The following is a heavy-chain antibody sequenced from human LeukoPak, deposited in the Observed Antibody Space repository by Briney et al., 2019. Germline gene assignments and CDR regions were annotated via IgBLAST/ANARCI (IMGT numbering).Heavy chain of an antibody. CDR1: GGSISSGDYY. V-gene: IGHV4-30-4*01. CDR2: IYYSGST. Sequence: PSQTLSLTCTVSGGSISSGDYYWSWIRQPPGKGLEWIGYIYYSGSTYYNPSLKSRVTISVDTSKNQFSLKLSSVTAADTAVYYCAGKYLLLRGFEYWGQGTLVTVSS. D-gene: IGHD2-2*01. J-gene: IGHJ4*02. CDR3: AGKYLLLRGFEY.